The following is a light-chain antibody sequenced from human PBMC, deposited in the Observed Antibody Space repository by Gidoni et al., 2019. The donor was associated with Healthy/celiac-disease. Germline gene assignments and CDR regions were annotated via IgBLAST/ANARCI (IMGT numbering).Light chain of an antibody. CDR1: QIVSSN. J-gene: IGKJ1*01. CDR2: GAS. CDR3: QQYNNWPPWT. V-gene: IGKV3-15*01. Sequence: EIVMTQSPATLSVSPGERATLSCRSSQIVSSNLAWYQQKPGQAPRLLIYGASTRATGIPARFSGSGSGTEFTITISSLQSEDFAVYYCQQYNNWPPWTFGQGTKVEIK.